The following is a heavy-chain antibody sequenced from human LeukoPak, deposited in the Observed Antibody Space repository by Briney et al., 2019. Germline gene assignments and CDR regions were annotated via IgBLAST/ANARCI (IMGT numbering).Heavy chain of an antibody. CDR2: IYSGGST. CDR3: ARDTRDGYRTSNGYYYYYYMDV. V-gene: IGHV3-53*01. D-gene: IGHD6-25*01. J-gene: IGHJ6*03. Sequence: TGGSLRLSCAASGFTVSSNYMSWVRQAPGKGLEWVSVIYSGGSTYYADSVKGRFTISRDNSKNTLYLQMNSLRAEDTAVYYCARDTRDGYRTSNGYYYYYYMDVWGKGTTVTISS. CDR1: GFTVSSNY.